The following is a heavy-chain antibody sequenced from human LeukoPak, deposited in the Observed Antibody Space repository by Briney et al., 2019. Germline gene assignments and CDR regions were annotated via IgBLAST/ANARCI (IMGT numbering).Heavy chain of an antibody. CDR1: GITFTIAG. D-gene: IGHD3-22*01. Sequence: PGTSLRLSCAASGITFTIAGMHWVRQVPGKGLEWVAVISSDGRKIYYADSVKGRFTISRDNSKNTLHLQMNSLRAEDTAVYYCAKSAYYDSSGFYREYYFDYWGQGTLVTVSS. CDR2: ISSDGRKI. J-gene: IGHJ4*02. V-gene: IGHV3-30*18. CDR3: AKSAYYDSSGFYREYYFDY.